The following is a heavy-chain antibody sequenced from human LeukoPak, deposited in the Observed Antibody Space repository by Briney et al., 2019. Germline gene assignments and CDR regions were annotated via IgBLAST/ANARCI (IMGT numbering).Heavy chain of an antibody. CDR3: ARGRAAAGSKGYYFDY. Sequence: AASVKVSCKASGYTFTSYDINWVRQATGQGLEWMGWMNPNSGNTGYAQKFQGGVTITRNTSISTAYMELSSLRSEDTAVYYCARGRAAAGSKGYYFDYWGQGTLVTVSS. J-gene: IGHJ4*02. CDR2: MNPNSGNT. D-gene: IGHD6-13*01. CDR1: GYTFTSYD. V-gene: IGHV1-8*03.